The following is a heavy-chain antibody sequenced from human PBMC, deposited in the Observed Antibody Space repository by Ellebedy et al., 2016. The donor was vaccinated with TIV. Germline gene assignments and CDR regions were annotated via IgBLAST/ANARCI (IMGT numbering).Heavy chain of an antibody. CDR1: GFTFSNYW. CDR3: AGRGY. Sequence: GESLKISXAASGFTFSNYWMTWVRQAPGKGLEWVANIKQDGSEKNYVDSVKGRFTISRDNAKNSLYLQMNSLRAEDTAVYYCAGRGYWGQGTLVTVSS. J-gene: IGHJ4*02. D-gene: IGHD3-10*01. CDR2: IKQDGSEK. V-gene: IGHV3-7*01.